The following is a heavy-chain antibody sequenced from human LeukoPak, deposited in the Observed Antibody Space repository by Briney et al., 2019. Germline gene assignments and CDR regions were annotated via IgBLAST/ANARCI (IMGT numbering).Heavy chain of an antibody. CDR2: ISGDGGST. V-gene: IGHV3-43*02. D-gene: IGHD4-11*01. CDR3: AKGYCNYVALYYYAMDV. J-gene: IGHJ6*02. CDR1: GFTSDTYA. Sequence: GGSLRLSCAASGFTSDTYAMHWVRQAPGKGLEWVSLISGDGGSTYYADSVKGRFTVSRDNSKNSLYLQMNSLRTEDTAFYYCAKGYCNYVALYYYAMDVWGQGTAVTVSS.